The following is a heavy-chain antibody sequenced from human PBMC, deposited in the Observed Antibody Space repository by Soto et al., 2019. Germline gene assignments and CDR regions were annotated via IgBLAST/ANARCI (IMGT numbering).Heavy chain of an antibody. D-gene: IGHD3-3*01. Sequence: EVQLVESGGGLVQPGRSLRLSCAASGFTFDDYAMHWVRQAPGKGLEWVSGISWNSGSIGYADSVKGRFTISRDNAKNSLYLQMNSLRAEDTALYYCANDRGHYDFWSGQFGGEGLDYWGQVTLVTVSS. V-gene: IGHV3-9*01. CDR1: GFTFDDYA. CDR2: ISWNSGSI. J-gene: IGHJ4*02. CDR3: ANDRGHYDFWSGQFGGEGLDY.